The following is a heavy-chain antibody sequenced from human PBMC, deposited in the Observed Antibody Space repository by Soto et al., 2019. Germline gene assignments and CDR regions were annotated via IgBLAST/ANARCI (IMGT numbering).Heavy chain of an antibody. CDR3: AATYSSGYSY. Sequence: QMQLLQSGPEVKKPGTSVKVSCKASGFTFSSSAMQWVRQAGGQRLEWIGWIVVGSGNTNYAQKFQERVTITRDMSTSTAYMEMSSLRSEDTAVYYCAATYSSGYSYWGQGTLVIVSS. D-gene: IGHD3-22*01. CDR2: IVVGSGNT. J-gene: IGHJ4*02. CDR1: GFTFSSSA. V-gene: IGHV1-58*02.